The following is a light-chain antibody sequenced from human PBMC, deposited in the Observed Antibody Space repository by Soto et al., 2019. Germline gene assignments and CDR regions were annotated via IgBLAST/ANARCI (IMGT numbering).Light chain of an antibody. J-gene: IGKJ1*01. CDR3: QQYNAWPPT. CDR2: GAS. Sequence: VLTQSPATLSLSPGERVTLSCRTSQSVGSSSAWYQQVPGQAPRLLIYGASSRETGISDRFSGGGSGTEFVLTISDLQSEDFAVYSCQQYNAWPPTFGQGTKVDI. CDR1: QSVGSS. V-gene: IGKV3-15*01.